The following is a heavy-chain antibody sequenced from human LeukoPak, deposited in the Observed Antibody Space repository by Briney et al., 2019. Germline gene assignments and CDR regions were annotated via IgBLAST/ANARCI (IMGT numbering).Heavy chain of an antibody. Sequence: GGALRLSCAASGFTFSSYGMHWVRQAPGKGLEWVAFIRYDGSNKYYADSVKGRFTISRDNSKNTLYLQMNSLRAEDTAVYYCAKDARLVDWGGLDYWGQGTLVTVSS. J-gene: IGHJ4*02. CDR1: GFTFSSYG. V-gene: IGHV3-30*02. CDR3: AKDARLVDWGGLDY. CDR2: IRYDGSNK. D-gene: IGHD2-21*01.